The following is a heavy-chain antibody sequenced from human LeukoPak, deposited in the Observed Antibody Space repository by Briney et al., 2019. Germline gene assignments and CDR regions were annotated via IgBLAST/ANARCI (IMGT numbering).Heavy chain of an antibody. Sequence: GGSLRLSCAASGFTFSSYAMHWVRQAPGKGLEWVAVISYDGSNKYYADSVKGRFTISRDNSKNTLYLQMNSLRAEDTAVYYCARDSTPGYYDFWSGYYDYWGQGTLVTVSS. J-gene: IGHJ4*02. CDR3: ARDSTPGYYDFWSGYYDY. CDR2: ISYDGSNK. D-gene: IGHD3-3*01. CDR1: GFTFSSYA. V-gene: IGHV3-30*01.